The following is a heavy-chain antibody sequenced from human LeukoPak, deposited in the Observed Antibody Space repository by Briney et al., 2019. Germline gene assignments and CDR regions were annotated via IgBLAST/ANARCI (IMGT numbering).Heavy chain of an antibody. CDR1: GGSFSGYY. D-gene: IGHD3-22*01. CDR2: INHSGST. V-gene: IGHV4-34*01. J-gene: IGHJ4*02. CDR3: ARGLITYYYDSSGYFSPFDY. Sequence: KPSETLSLTCAVYGGSFSGYYWSWIRQPPGKGLEWIGEINHSGSTNYNPSLKSRVTISVDTSKNQFSLKLSSVTAADTAVYYCARGLITYYYDSSGYFSPFDYWGQGTLVTVSS.